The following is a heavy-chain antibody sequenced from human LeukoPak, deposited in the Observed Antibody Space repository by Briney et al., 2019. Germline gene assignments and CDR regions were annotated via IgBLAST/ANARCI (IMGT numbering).Heavy chain of an antibody. J-gene: IGHJ4*02. V-gene: IGHV3-21*06. CDR3: ARLYLWEPIDY. CDR1: GFTFSNYS. CDR2: ISSSSHHK. Sequence: GGSLRLSCEAAGFTFSNYSMNWVRQAPGKGLEWVASISSSSHHKYYTDSVKGRFTISRDNAKNSLYLHMSSLRAEDTAVYCCARLYLWEPIDYWGQGTLVTVSS. D-gene: IGHD3-16*01.